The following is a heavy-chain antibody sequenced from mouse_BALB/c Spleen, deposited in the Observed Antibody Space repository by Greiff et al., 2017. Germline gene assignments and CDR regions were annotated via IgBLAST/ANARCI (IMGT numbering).Heavy chain of an antibody. V-gene: IGHV2-9*02. CDR3: ARTYGSRAWFAY. D-gene: IGHD1-1*01. CDR1: GFSLTSYG. Sequence: VQRVESGPGLVAPSQSLSITCTVSGFSLTSYGVHWVRQPPGKGLEWLGVIWAGGSTNYNSALMSRLSISKDNSKSQVFLKMNSLQTDDTAMYYCARTYGSRAWFAYWGQGTLVTVSA. CDR2: IWAGGST. J-gene: IGHJ3*01.